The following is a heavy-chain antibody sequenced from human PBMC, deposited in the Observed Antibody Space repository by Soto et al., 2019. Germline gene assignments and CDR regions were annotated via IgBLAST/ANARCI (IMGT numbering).Heavy chain of an antibody. Sequence: VQLLESGGGLVQPGGSLRLSCAASGFTFSSYAISWVRQAPGQGLEWMGGIIPIFGTANYAQKFQGRVTITADESTSTAYMELSSLRSEDTAVYYCASDSSSAGYYGMDVWGQGTTVTVSS. J-gene: IGHJ6*02. V-gene: IGHV1-69*01. CDR3: ASDSSSAGYYGMDV. CDR2: IIPIFGTA. D-gene: IGHD6-6*01. CDR1: GFTFSSYA.